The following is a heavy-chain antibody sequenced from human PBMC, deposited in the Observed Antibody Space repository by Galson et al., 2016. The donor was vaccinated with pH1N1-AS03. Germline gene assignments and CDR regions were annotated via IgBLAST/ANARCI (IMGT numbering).Heavy chain of an antibody. D-gene: IGHD5/OR15-5a*01. CDR3: AKAAEFASTTYDFEY. Sequence: SLRLSCAASGFVFTSYTMHWVRQAPGKGPEWVAVISFDGNNRYYMDSVKGRFSISRDDSKNTLYLQMNSLRAEDTAVYYCAKAAEFASTTYDFEYWGQGTLVTVTS. J-gene: IGHJ4*02. CDR1: GFVFTSYT. V-gene: IGHV3-30*18. CDR2: ISFDGNNR.